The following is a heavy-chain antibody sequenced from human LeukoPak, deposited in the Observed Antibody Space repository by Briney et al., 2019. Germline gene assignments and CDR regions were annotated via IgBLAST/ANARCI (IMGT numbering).Heavy chain of an antibody. D-gene: IGHD6-13*01. CDR1: GFRFSNYA. Sequence: PGGSLRLSCTASGFRFSNYAMNWVRQAPGKGLEWVSVISGGGSSTNYADSVKGRFTISRDNSKNTPYLQMNSLRAEDTAVYYCARVAKGGSSSWYYDYWGQGTLVTVSS. CDR3: ARVAKGGSSSWYYDY. J-gene: IGHJ4*02. CDR2: ISGGGSST. V-gene: IGHV3-23*01.